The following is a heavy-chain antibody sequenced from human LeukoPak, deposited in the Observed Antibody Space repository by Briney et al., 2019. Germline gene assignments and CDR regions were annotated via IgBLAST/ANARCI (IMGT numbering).Heavy chain of an antibody. D-gene: IGHD6-6*01. CDR2: IYYIGRT. J-gene: IGHJ5*02. CDR3: ARHGHRAARYLGNWFDP. CDR1: GGSISSYY. V-gene: IGHV4-59*08. Sequence: PSETLSLTCTVSGGSISSYYWSWIRQPPRKGLDGIGYIYYIGRTNYNPSLKNRVTISVDTSKNQFSLQLSSVTAADTAVYYCARHGHRAARYLGNWFDPWGQGTLVTVSS.